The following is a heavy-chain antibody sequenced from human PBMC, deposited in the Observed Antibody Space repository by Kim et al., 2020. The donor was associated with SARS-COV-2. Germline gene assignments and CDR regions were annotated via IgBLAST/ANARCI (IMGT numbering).Heavy chain of an antibody. J-gene: IGHJ4*02. D-gene: IGHD3-10*01. CDR3: ARWIWFGESKDN. Sequence: ASVKVSCKASGYTFTSYDINWVRQATGQELEWMGWMNPNSGNTGYAQKFQGRVTMTRNTSISTAYMELSSLRSEDTAVYYCARWIWFGESKDNWGQGTLVTVSS. CDR2: MNPNSGNT. V-gene: IGHV1-8*01. CDR1: GYTFTSYD.